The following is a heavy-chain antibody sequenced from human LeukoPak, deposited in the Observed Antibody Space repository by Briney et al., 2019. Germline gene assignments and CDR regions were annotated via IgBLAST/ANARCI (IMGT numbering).Heavy chain of an antibody. J-gene: IGHJ4*02. CDR3: ARAAVCSGGSCRLSNYFDY. CDR1: GYSFTGYY. V-gene: IGHV1-2*02. Sequence: GASVKVSCKASGYSFTGYYMHWVRQAPGQGFEWMGWINPYSGDTNYAQKFQGRVTMTRDTSTSTVYMELSSLRSEDTAVYYCARAAVCSGGSCRLSNYFDYWGQGTLVTVSS. CDR2: INPYSGDT. D-gene: IGHD2-15*01.